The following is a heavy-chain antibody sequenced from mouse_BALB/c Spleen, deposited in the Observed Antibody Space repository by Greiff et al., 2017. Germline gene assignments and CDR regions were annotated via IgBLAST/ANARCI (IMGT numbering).Heavy chain of an antibody. D-gene: IGHD2-1*01. CDR3: ASRYYGNYDAMDY. Sequence: VQRVESGPGLVAPSQSLSITCTVSGFSLTGYGVNWVRQPPGKGLEWLGMIWGDGSTDYNSALKSRLSISKDNSKSQVFLKMNSLQTDDTARYYCASRYYGNYDAMDYWGQGTSVTVSS. J-gene: IGHJ4*01. CDR1: GFSLTGYG. V-gene: IGHV2-6-7*01. CDR2: IWGDGST.